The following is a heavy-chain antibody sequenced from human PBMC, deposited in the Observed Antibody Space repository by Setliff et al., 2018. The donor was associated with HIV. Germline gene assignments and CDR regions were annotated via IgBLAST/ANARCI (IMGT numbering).Heavy chain of an antibody. Sequence: GGSLRLSCIASGFSFSRYTMMWVRQAPGKGLEWVSSITSNLRYIYADSVKGRFTISRDNTKNSLYLQMNSLRAEDTAVYYCARGDSFVYSYVYPDYWGQGTLVTVS. CDR2: ITSNLRYI. CDR1: GFSFSRYT. J-gene: IGHJ4*02. V-gene: IGHV3-21*01. CDR3: ARGDSFVYSYVYPDY. D-gene: IGHD3-22*01.